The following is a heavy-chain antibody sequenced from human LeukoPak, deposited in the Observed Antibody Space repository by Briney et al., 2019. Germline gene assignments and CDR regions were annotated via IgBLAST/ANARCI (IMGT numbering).Heavy chain of an antibody. V-gene: IGHV4-31*03. CDR1: GGSISSGGYY. J-gene: IGHJ4*02. Sequence: SQTLSLTCTVSGGSISSGGYYWSWIRQHPGKGLEWIGYIYYSGSTYYNPSLKSRVTISVDTSKNQFSLKLSSVTAADTAVYYCARADTDIVVVSDLMPIAPSRGYYFDYWGQGTLVTVSS. D-gene: IGHD2-2*01. CDR3: ARADTDIVVVSDLMPIAPSRGYYFDY. CDR2: IYYSGST.